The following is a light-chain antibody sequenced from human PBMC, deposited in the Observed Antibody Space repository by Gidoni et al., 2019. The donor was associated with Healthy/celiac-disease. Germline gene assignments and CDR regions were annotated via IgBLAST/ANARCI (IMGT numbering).Light chain of an antibody. CDR3: QQSYSTQS. V-gene: IGKV1-39*01. J-gene: IGKJ3*01. CDR2: AAS. CDR1: QSISSY. Sequence: DIQMTQSPSSLSASVGDRVTITFRASQSISSYLNWYQQKPGKAPKLLIYAASSLQSGVPSRFSGSGSGTDFTLTISSLQPEDFATYYCQQSYSTQSFXPXTKVEIK.